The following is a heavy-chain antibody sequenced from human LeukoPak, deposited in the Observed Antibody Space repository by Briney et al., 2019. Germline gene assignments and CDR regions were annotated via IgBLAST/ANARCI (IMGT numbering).Heavy chain of an antibody. V-gene: IGHV3-30*18. CDR3: AKDPGYSSGWLLDY. J-gene: IGHJ4*02. CDR2: ISYDGSNK. D-gene: IGHD6-19*01. Sequence: PGRSLRLSCAASGFTFSSYGMHRVRQAPGKGLEWVAVISYDGSNKYYADSVKGRFTISRDNSKNTLYLQMNSLRAEDTAVYYCAKDPGYSSGWLLDYWGQGTLVTVSS. CDR1: GFTFSSYG.